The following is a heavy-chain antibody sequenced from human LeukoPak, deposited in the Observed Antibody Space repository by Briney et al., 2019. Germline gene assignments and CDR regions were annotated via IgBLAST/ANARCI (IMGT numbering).Heavy chain of an antibody. D-gene: IGHD2-2*01. J-gene: IGHJ6*03. Sequence: SETLSLTCTASGGTLSGYYWRWIRQPAGKGLEWIGRIYTSGSTNYNPSLKSRVTISLDKSKNQFSLTLSSVTAADTAVYYCARILFGSTSPTRYYYYMDVWGKGATVTVSS. CDR2: IYTSGST. CDR3: ARILFGSTSPTRYYYYMDV. CDR1: GGTLSGYY. V-gene: IGHV4-4*07.